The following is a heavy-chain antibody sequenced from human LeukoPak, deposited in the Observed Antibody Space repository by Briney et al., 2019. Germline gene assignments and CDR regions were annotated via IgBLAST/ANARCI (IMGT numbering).Heavy chain of an antibody. CDR3: ASQYHYGMDV. CDR1: GGSFSGYY. D-gene: IGHD2/OR15-2a*01. CDR2: IYTSGST. J-gene: IGHJ6*02. Sequence: SETLSLTCAVYGGSFSGYYWSWIRQPAGKGLEWIGRIYTSGSTNYNPSLKSRVTMSVDTSKNQFSLKLSSVTAADTAVYYCASQYHYGMDVWGQGTTVTVSS. V-gene: IGHV4-59*10.